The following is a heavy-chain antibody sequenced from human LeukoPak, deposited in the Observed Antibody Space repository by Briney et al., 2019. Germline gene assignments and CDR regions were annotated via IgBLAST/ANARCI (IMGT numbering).Heavy chain of an antibody. CDR2: IQNDGSSK. D-gene: IGHD4-17*01. J-gene: IGHJ1*01. CDR3: AKEIYGDPTGGRFQH. V-gene: IGHV3-30*02. CDR1: GFTFNDFG. Sequence: GGSLRLSCAASGFTFNDFGMHWVRQAPGKGLEWVAFIQNDGSSKYYADSVKDRFTISRDNSKNTLYLQMNTLRAEDTAVYFCAKEIYGDPTGGRFQHWGQGTLVTVSS.